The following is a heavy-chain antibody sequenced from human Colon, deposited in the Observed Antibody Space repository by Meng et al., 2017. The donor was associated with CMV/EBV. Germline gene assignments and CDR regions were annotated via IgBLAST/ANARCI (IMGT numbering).Heavy chain of an antibody. CDR1: GFSFNSYW. J-gene: IGHJ6*02. CDR2: ISYDGSNK. Sequence: GESLKISCAASGFSFNSYWLSWVRQAPGKGLEWVAVISYDGSNKYHADSVKGRFTISRDNSKNTLYLQMNSLRADDTAVYYCARERRAAAGLFYYGMDVWGPGTTVTVSS. V-gene: IGHV3-30-3*01. D-gene: IGHD6-13*01. CDR3: ARERRAAAGLFYYGMDV.